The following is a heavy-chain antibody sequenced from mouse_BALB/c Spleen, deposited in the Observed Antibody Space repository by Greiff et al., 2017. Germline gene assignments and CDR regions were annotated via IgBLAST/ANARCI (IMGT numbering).Heavy chain of an antibody. CDR1: GYAFTNYW. V-gene: IGHV1-63*01. CDR2: IYPGSGNT. CDR3: AREIPFAY. J-gene: IGHJ3*01. Sequence: QVQLKESGAELVRPGTSVKISCKASGYAFTNYWLGWVKQRPGHGLEWIGDIYPGSGNTYYNEKFKGKATLTADKSSSTAYMQLSSLTSEDSAVYFCAREIPFAYWGQGTLVTVSA.